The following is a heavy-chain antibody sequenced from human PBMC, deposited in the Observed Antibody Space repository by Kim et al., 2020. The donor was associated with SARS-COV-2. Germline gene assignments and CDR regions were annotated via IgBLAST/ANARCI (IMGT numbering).Heavy chain of an antibody. V-gene: IGHV4-59*08. CDR3: ARLKGSGRKNWFDP. CDR1: GGSINFYY. CDR2: IYYSGST. J-gene: IGHJ5*02. Sequence: SETLSLTCSVPGGSINFYYWSWIRQPPGKGLEWIGYIYYSGSTNYNPSLKSRVTISVDTSKNQFSLKLSSMTAADTAVYYCARLKGSGRKNWFDPWGQGTLVTVSS. D-gene: IGHD3-10*01.